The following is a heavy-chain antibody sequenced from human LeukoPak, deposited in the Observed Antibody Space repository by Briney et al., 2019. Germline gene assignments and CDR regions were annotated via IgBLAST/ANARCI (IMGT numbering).Heavy chain of an antibody. Sequence: SVKVSCKASGGTFSSYAISWVRQAPGQGLEWMGGIIPIFGTANYAQKFQGRVTITADESTSTAYMELSSLRSEDTAVYYCARDRVHCTNGVCHYYYYYYGMDVWGQGTTVTVSS. J-gene: IGHJ6*02. CDR3: ARDRVHCTNGVCHYYYYYYGMDV. D-gene: IGHD2-8*01. V-gene: IGHV1-69*13. CDR2: IIPIFGTA. CDR1: GGTFSSYA.